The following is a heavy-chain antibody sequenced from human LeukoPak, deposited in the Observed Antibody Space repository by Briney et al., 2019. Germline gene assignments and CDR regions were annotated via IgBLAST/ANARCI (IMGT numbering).Heavy chain of an antibody. V-gene: IGHV3-30*04. CDR1: GFTFSSYA. CDR2: ISYDGSNK. CDR3: ARDRLGKRGVANGLLWFDP. Sequence: GGSLRLSCAASGFTFSSYAMSWVRQAPGKGLEWVAVISYDGSNKYYADSVKGRFTISRDNSKNTLYLQMNSLRAEDTAVYCCARDRLGKRGVANGLLWFDPWGQGTLVTVSS. J-gene: IGHJ5*02. D-gene: IGHD1-26*01.